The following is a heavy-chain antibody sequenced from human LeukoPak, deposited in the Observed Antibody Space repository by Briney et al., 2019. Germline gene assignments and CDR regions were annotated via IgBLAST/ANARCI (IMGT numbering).Heavy chain of an antibody. D-gene: IGHD3-10*01. CDR3: AKDWGRHLGELLSAVGY. CDR2: ISGSGGST. Sequence: GGSLRLSCAPSGFTFSSYAMSWVRQAPGKGLEWVSAISGSGGSTYYADSVKGRFTISRDNSKNTLYLQMNSLRAEDTAVYYCAKDWGRHLGELLSAVGYWGQGTLVTVSS. J-gene: IGHJ4*02. CDR1: GFTFSSYA. V-gene: IGHV3-23*01.